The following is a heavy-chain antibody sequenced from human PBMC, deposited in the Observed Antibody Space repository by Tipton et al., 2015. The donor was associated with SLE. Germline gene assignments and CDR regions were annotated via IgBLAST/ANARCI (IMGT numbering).Heavy chain of an antibody. V-gene: IGHV4-34*01. D-gene: IGHD1-26*01. Sequence: LRLSCAVYGGSFSGYYWSWIRQPPGKGLEWIGEINHSGSTNYNPSLKSRVTISVDTSKNQFSLKLSSVTAADTAVYYCASLVGAMDAFDIWGQGTMVTVSS. CDR1: GGSFSGYY. CDR2: INHSGST. CDR3: ASLVGAMDAFDI. J-gene: IGHJ3*02.